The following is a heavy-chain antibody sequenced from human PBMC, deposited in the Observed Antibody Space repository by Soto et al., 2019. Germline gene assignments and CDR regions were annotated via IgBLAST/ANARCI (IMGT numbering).Heavy chain of an antibody. CDR3: ARDQIKDYSGYDRRTFDY. D-gene: IGHD5-12*01. V-gene: IGHV3-74*01. CDR2: INSDGSST. Sequence: GGSLRLSCAASGFTFITYWLHWVRQVPGKGLVWVSRINSDGSSTYYADSVKGRFTISRDNAKNTLYLQMNSLRAEDTAVYYCARDQIKDYSGYDRRTFDYWGQGALVTVSS. J-gene: IGHJ4*02. CDR1: GFTFITYW.